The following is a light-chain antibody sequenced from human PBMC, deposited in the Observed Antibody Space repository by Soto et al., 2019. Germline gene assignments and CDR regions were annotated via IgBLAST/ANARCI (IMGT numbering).Light chain of an antibody. CDR2: DAS. CDR1: QSVYSY. J-gene: IGKJ2*01. V-gene: IGKV3-11*01. Sequence: EVVLTQSPVTLSLSPGERATLSCRASQSVYSYLAWYQQRPGQAPRLLIYDASNRATGIPARFSGSGSGTDFTLTISSLEPEDFALYYCQQRSTWPPAFGQGTKVEIK. CDR3: QQRSTWPPA.